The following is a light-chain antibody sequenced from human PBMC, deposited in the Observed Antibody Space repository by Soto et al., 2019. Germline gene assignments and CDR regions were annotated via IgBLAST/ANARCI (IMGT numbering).Light chain of an antibody. CDR2: GTS. CDR1: QSVRSN. V-gene: IGKV3-11*01. Sequence: EIVLMQSPATLSVSPGERATLSCRASQSVRSNLAWYQQKPGQAPRLLIYGTSTRATGIPARFSGSGSGTEFTLTISSLEPEDSALYYCQQRSNWITFGQGTRLEIK. J-gene: IGKJ5*01. CDR3: QQRSNWIT.